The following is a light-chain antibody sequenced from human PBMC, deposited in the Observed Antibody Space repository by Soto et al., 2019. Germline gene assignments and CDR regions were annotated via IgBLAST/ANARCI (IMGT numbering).Light chain of an antibody. CDR2: AAS. Sequence: IMIDPSASFVVASVGDIGTNTCRACPGITNWLYWYQQKPGKAPKLLIYAASGLPRGVPSRFSGSGSGTAFTLTISSLQPEDFATYYCQKDNSFPLNFGGGTKVDIK. J-gene: IGKJ4*01. CDR3: QKDNSFPLN. CDR1: PGITNW. V-gene: IGKV1-12*01.